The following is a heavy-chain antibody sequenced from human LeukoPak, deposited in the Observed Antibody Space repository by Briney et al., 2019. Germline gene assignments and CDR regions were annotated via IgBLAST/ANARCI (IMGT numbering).Heavy chain of an antibody. V-gene: IGHV3-30*02. Sequence: GSLRLSCAASGFTFSSYGMHWVRQAPGKGLEWVAFIRYDGSNKYYADSVKGRFTISRDNSKNTLYLQMNSLRAEDTAVYYCAKLPPYYDFWRSTAFDIWGQGTMVTVSS. CDR2: IRYDGSNK. D-gene: IGHD3-3*01. CDR1: GFTFSSYG. J-gene: IGHJ3*02. CDR3: AKLPPYYDFWRSTAFDI.